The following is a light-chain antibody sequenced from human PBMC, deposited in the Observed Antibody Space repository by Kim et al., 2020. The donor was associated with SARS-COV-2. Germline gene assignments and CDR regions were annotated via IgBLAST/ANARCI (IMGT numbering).Light chain of an antibody. J-gene: IGKJ4*01. CDR1: QDISDY. V-gene: IGKV1-33*01. CDR3: QQNHNLPIT. CDR2: DAS. Sequence: DIQMTQSPSSLSASVGDRVTITCQASQDISDYLNWYQQKPGKAPKLLMYDASNLETGVPPRFSGSGSGTDSTFTISSLQPEDFATYFCQQNHNLPITFGGGTKVDIK.